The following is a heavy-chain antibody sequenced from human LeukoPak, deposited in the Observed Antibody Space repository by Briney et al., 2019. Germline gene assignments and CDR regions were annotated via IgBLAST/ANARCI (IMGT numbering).Heavy chain of an antibody. J-gene: IGHJ4*02. CDR2: LDWDDDE. CDR1: GFSIRTSGMS. V-gene: IGHV2-70*11. D-gene: IGHD4-17*01. CDR3: ARIYIVGYGMNYFDY. Sequence: SGPTLLNPTQTLTLTRTLSGFSIRTSGMSVSWIRQPPGKALEWLARLDWDDDEYYSTSLKTRLTVSKDTSKNHGVHTMTNMDPRAYITVQEARIYIVGYGMNYFDYWGQGTLVTVSS.